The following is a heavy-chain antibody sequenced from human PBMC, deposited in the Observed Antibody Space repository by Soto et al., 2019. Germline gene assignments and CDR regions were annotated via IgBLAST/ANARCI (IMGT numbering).Heavy chain of an antibody. CDR2: ITSGSSTI. D-gene: IGHD3-10*01. V-gene: IGHV3-48*01. CDR1: GFTFSSYA. J-gene: IGHJ4*02. CDR3: VRDAGSLGY. Sequence: GGSLRLSCAASGFTFSSYAMSWVRQAPGKGLEWVSYITSGSSTIHYADSVKGRFTISRDNAKNSVFLQTNSLRVEDTAVYYCVRDAGSLGYWGQGTLVTVSS.